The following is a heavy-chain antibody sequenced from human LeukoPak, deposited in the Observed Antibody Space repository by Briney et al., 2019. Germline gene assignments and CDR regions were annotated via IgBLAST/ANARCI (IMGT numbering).Heavy chain of an antibody. D-gene: IGHD1-14*01. Sequence: GGSLRLSCAASGFTVSSYAMSSVRQAPGKGLEWVSAISGSGGSTYYADSVKGRFTISRDNSKNTLYLQMNSLRAEDTAVYYCAKAPTAYYFDYRGQGTLVTVFS. CDR2: ISGSGGST. CDR1: GFTVSSYA. CDR3: AKAPTAYYFDY. V-gene: IGHV3-23*01. J-gene: IGHJ4*02.